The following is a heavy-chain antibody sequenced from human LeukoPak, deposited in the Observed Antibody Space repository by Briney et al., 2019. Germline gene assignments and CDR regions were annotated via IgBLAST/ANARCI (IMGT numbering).Heavy chain of an antibody. CDR2: INPNSGGT. J-gene: IGHJ4*02. CDR1: GYTFTGYY. Sequence: ASVTVSCKASGYTFTGYYMHWVRQAPGQGLEWMGWINPNSGGTNYAQKFQGRVTMTRDTSISTAYMELSRLRSDDTAVYYCASIYGEHQYGDYWGQGTLVTVSS. D-gene: IGHD4-17*01. CDR3: ASIYGEHQYGDY. V-gene: IGHV1-2*02.